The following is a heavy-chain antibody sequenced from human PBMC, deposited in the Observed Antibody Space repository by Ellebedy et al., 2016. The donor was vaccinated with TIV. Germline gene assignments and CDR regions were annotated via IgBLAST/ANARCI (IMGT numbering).Heavy chain of an antibody. Sequence: GESLKISCAASGFTFDDYALHWVRQAPGKGLEWVAVIWYDGSTQYSADSVKGRFTISRDNSKNTLFLQMNGLSAEDTAVYYCARDRAGIEVAAYFDYWGQGTLVTVSS. V-gene: IGHV3-33*08. CDR2: IWYDGSTQ. D-gene: IGHD6-19*01. CDR1: GFTFDDYA. CDR3: ARDRAGIEVAAYFDY. J-gene: IGHJ4*02.